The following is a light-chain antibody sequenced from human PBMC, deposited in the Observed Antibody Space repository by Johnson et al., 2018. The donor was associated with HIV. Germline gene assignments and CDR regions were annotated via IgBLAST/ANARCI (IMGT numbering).Light chain of an antibody. Sequence: QSVLTQPPSVSAAPGQKVTISCSGTSSNIGNNYVSWYQQLPGTAPKLLIYEDTRPPSGIPDRFSGSKSGTSATLGITGLQTGDEGDYYCGTWDGSLSAGAVFGTGTKVTVL. CDR2: EDT. J-gene: IGLJ1*01. V-gene: IGLV1-51*02. CDR3: GTWDGSLSAGAV. CDR1: SSNIGNNY.